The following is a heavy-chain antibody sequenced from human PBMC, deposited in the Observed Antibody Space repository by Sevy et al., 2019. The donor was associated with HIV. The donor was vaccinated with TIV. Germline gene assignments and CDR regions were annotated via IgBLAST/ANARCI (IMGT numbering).Heavy chain of an antibody. CDR2: ISSSSSTI. J-gene: IGHJ6*03. CDR1: GFTFSSYS. CDR3: ARDNGTPDLYYYYYMDV. D-gene: IGHD1-1*01. Sequence: GGSLRLSCAASGFTFSSYSMNWVRQAPGKGLEWVSYISSSSSTIYYADSVKGRFTISRDNAKNSLYLQMNSLRDEDTAVYYCARDNGTPDLYYYYYMDVWGKGTTVTVSS. V-gene: IGHV3-48*02.